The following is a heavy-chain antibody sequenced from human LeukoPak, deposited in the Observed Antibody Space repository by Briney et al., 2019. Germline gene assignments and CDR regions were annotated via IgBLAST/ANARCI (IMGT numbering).Heavy chain of an antibody. Sequence: GGSPRLSPAASLFTLSRYAMSSVGQAPGPGLGWGSAIGASGDNTYYADSVKGRFTISRDSSRNTLYLQMNSLRAEDTALYYCAKADVNTVRVYDSWGQGTLVTVSS. CDR3: AKADVNTVRVYDS. D-gene: IGHD5-18*01. CDR1: LFTLSRYA. J-gene: IGHJ5*01. CDR2: IGASGDNT. V-gene: IGHV3-23*01.